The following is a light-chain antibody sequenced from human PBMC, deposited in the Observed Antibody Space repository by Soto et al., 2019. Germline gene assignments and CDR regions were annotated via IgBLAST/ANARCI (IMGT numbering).Light chain of an antibody. Sequence: QSVLTQPASVSGSPGQSITISCTGTSSDVGGHNYVSWYQQHPGKAPKLMIYEVTNRPSGVSKRFSGSKSGNTASLTISGLQAEDEADYYCSSYTSSTTLDVFGAGTKVTVL. CDR2: EVT. CDR1: SSDVGGHNY. V-gene: IGLV2-14*01. J-gene: IGLJ1*01. CDR3: SSYTSSTTLDV.